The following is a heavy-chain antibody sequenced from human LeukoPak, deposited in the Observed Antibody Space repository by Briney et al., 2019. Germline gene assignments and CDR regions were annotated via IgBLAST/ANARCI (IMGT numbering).Heavy chain of an antibody. D-gene: IGHD3-10*01. CDR2: IGHSVGT. CDR3: ARSGTYQHSSAYDY. V-gene: IGHV4-34*01. Sequence: PSETLSLTCAVYGSSFYNYYWTWIWQPPGTRLECLWQIGHSVGTNYNPSLTSRVTISLDTSKNQFSLRFTSATAADTGAYYCARSGTYQHSSAYDYWGQGNLVTVSS. CDR1: GSSFYNYY. J-gene: IGHJ4*01.